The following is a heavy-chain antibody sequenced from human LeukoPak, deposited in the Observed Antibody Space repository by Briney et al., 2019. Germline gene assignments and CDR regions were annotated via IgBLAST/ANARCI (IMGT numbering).Heavy chain of an antibody. Sequence: GAPVKVSCKASGYTFTSYGISWVRQAPGHGLEWMGWISAYNGNTNEAQKLQGRVTMTTDTSTSTDYMELRSLRSDDTAVYYCATGAYSSSWEIGFDYWGEGTLVSVSS. CDR1: GYTFTSYG. D-gene: IGHD6-13*01. CDR3: ATGAYSSSWEIGFDY. J-gene: IGHJ4*02. V-gene: IGHV1-18*01. CDR2: ISAYNGNT.